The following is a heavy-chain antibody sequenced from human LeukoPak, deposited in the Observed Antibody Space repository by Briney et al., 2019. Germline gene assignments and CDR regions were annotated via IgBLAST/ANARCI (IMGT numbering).Heavy chain of an antibody. Sequence: GGSLRLSCEASGFTFRASWMYWVRQPPGKGMVWVSRMNLDGSVTSYADSVEGRFNISRDNAKNTLYLQMDSVRADDTAIYYCARDSHLSRLLDYWGQGTPVTVSS. CDR1: GFTFRASW. V-gene: IGHV3-74*01. J-gene: IGHJ4*02. CDR2: MNLDGSVT. CDR3: ARDSHLSRLLDY.